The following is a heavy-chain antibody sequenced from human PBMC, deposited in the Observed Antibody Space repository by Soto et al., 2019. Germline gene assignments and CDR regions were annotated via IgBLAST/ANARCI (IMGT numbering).Heavy chain of an antibody. Sequence: VQLEESGGGVVQPGRSLRLSCAASGFTFSSYGMHWVRQAPGKGLEWVTLISNDGRNEYYADSVKGRFTISRDNSKNTVYLQMSSLRVDDTAVFYCARERGSGRLDYWGRGTLVTVSS. V-gene: IGHV3-33*01. CDR1: GFTFSSYG. D-gene: IGHD6-19*01. CDR2: ISNDGRNE. CDR3: ARERGSGRLDY. J-gene: IGHJ4*02.